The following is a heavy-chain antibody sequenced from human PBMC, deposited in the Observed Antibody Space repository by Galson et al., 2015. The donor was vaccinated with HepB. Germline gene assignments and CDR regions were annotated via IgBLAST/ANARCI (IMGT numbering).Heavy chain of an antibody. CDR1: GFTFSSYA. CDR3: ARDDPDY. CDR2: ISYDGSNK. J-gene: IGHJ4*02. Sequence: SLRLSCAASGFTFSSYAMHWVRQAPGKGLEWVAVISYDGSNKYYADSVKGRFTISRDNSKNTLYLQTNSLRAEDTAVYYCARDDPDYWGQGTLVTVSS. V-gene: IGHV3-30-3*01.